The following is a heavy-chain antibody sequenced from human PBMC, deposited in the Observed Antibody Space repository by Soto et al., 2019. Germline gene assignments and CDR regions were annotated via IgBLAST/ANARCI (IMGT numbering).Heavy chain of an antibody. CDR3: ARVVMTTGNYYYYYYGMDV. J-gene: IGHJ6*02. CDR2: ISYDGSNK. D-gene: IGHD3-22*01. Sequence: GGSLRLSCAASGFTFSSYAMHWVRQAPGKGLEWVAVISYDGSNKYYADSVKGRFTISRDNSKNTLYLQMNSLRAEDTAVYYCARVVMTTGNYYYYYYGMDVWGQGTTVTVSS. V-gene: IGHV3-30-3*01. CDR1: GFTFSSYA.